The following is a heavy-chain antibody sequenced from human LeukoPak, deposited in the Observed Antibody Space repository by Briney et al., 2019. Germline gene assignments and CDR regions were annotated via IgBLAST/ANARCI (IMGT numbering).Heavy chain of an antibody. CDR3: ARDTDHGSGSFSTDY. V-gene: IGHV3-23*01. D-gene: IGHD3-10*01. CDR1: GFTFSRYA. CDR2: ISASGGST. J-gene: IGHJ4*02. Sequence: GGSLRLSCAVSGFTFSRYAMSWVRQAPGKGLQWVSTISASGGSTWYADSVKGRFTISRDSSKNTLYLQMNGLRAEDTAVYYCARDTDHGSGSFSTDYWGQGTLVTVSS.